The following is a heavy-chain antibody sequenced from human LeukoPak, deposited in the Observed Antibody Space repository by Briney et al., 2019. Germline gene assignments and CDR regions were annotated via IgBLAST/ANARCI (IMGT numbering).Heavy chain of an antibody. Sequence: KPGGSLRLSCAASGFTFNNAWMSWVRQAPGKGLEGVGRIKSKTDGGTIDYAATVKGRFTISRDESKNTVYLQMNSLKTEDTAVYYCTPFLSGGKEAPWGQGALVTVSS. J-gene: IGHJ5*02. D-gene: IGHD2/OR15-2a*01. V-gene: IGHV3-15*01. CDR3: TPFLSGGKEAP. CDR2: IKSKTDGGTI. CDR1: GFTFNNAW.